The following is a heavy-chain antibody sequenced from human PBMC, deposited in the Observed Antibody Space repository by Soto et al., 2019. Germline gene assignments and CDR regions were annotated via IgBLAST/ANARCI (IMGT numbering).Heavy chain of an antibody. CDR3: APRNYDFWT. V-gene: IGHV4-30-4*01. CDR2: IYYSGST. D-gene: IGHD3-3*01. Sequence: QVQLQESGPGLVKPSQTLSLTCTVSGGSISSGDYYWSWIRQPPGKGLEWIGYIYYSGSTYYNPSRXRRXTXLVDTSKNQFSLKLSSVTAADTAVYSCAPRNYDFWTWGQGTLVTVSS. CDR1: GGSISSGDYY. J-gene: IGHJ4*02.